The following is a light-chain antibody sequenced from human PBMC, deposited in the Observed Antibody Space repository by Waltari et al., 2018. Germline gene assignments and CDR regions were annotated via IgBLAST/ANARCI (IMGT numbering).Light chain of an antibody. CDR2: GVS. CDR1: QTVRTTY. J-gene: IGKJ4*01. Sequence: EIVLTQSPGTLSLSPGERAPLSCRASQTVRTTYLAWYQQKPGQAPTLLIYGVSSRATGMPARFSGSGSVTDFSLTISSLEPEDFAVYYCQQYDISPLTFGGGTKVEIK. V-gene: IGKV3-20*01. CDR3: QQYDISPLT.